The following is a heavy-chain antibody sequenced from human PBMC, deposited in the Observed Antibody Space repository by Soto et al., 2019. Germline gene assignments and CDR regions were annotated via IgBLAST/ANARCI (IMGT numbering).Heavy chain of an antibody. Sequence: QVQLVQSGAEVKKPGASVKVSCKASGYTFTSYGISWVRQAPGQGLEWMGWISAYNGNTNYAQKLQGRVTMTTDTXTXTXXMELRSLRSDDTAVYYCAREGPRGYYDFWSGYPDYWGQGTLVTVSS. D-gene: IGHD3-3*01. J-gene: IGHJ4*02. CDR1: GYTFTSYG. V-gene: IGHV1-18*01. CDR2: ISAYNGNT. CDR3: AREGPRGYYDFWSGYPDY.